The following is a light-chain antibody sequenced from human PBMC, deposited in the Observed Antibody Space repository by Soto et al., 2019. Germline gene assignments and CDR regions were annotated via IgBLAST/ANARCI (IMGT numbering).Light chain of an antibody. CDR1: QNIKSN. J-gene: IGKJ4*01. CDR3: QQYNNWPLT. Sequence: DIVMTQSPATLSVSPGERATLSCRARQNIKSNLAWYQQKPGQAPRLLIYGPSSRATGIPARFSGSGSGTEFTLPISSLQSEDLAVYYCQQYNNWPLTFGGGTKLEIK. V-gene: IGKV3-15*01. CDR2: GPS.